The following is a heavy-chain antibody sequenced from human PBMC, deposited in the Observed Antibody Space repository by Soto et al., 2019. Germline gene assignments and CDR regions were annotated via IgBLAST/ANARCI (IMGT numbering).Heavy chain of an antibody. J-gene: IGHJ4*02. V-gene: IGHV1-18*01. CDR3: AIDQSSTNGAEDS. Sequence: QVQLVQSGADVQKPGASVKVSCKASGYTFTNYYVSWARQAPGQGLELMGWINTYNGNTKYAQNFQGRVSMTADTSTSTAYMELWSLRSDDAAVYYCAIDQSSTNGAEDSWGQGTLVTVSS. CDR2: INTYNGNT. CDR1: GYTFTNYY. D-gene: IGHD2-8*01.